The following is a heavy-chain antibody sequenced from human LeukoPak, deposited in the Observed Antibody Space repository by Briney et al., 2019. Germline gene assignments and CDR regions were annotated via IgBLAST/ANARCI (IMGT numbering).Heavy chain of an antibody. V-gene: IGHV4-61*02. CDR2: IYTSGST. J-gene: IGHJ5*02. D-gene: IGHD2-21*01. Sequence: ASETLSLTCTVSGGSISSGGYYWSWIRQPAGKRLEWIGRIYTSGSTNYNPSLKSRVTISVDTSKNQFSLKLSSVTAADTAVYYCARAVHITPNWFDPWGQGTLVTVSS. CDR3: ARAVHITPNWFDP. CDR1: GGSISSGGYY.